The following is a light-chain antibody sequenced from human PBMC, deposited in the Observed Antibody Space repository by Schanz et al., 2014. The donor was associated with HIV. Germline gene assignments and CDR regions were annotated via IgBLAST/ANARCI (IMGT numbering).Light chain of an antibody. Sequence: EIVMTQSPATLYVSPGEGATLSCRASQSVSDNYLAWYQQRPGQAPRLLIYGASSRATGIPDRFSGSGSGTDFTLTISRLEPEDFAVYYCQQYGSSPRTFGQGTKVEIK. CDR2: GAS. CDR1: QSVSDNY. J-gene: IGKJ1*01. CDR3: QQYGSSPRT. V-gene: IGKV3-20*01.